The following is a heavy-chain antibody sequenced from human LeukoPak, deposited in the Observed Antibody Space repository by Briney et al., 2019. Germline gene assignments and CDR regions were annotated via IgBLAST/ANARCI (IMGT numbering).Heavy chain of an antibody. CDR1: GFTVSSNY. CDR2: IYSGGST. Sequence: GGSLRLSCAASGFTVSSNYMSWVRQAPGKGLEWVSVIYSGGSTYYADSVKGRFTISRDNSKNTLYLQMNSLRAEDTAVYYCARGRGSYRLNWFDPWGQGTLVTVSS. V-gene: IGHV3-66*01. D-gene: IGHD3-16*01. J-gene: IGHJ5*02. CDR3: ARGRGSYRLNWFDP.